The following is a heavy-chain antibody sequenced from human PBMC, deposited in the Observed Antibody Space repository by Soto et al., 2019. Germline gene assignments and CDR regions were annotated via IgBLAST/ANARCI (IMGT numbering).Heavy chain of an antibody. CDR2: INYSGST. J-gene: IGHJ4*02. CDR1: GVSISSGRFY. CDR3: ARSYDGDYNIDS. V-gene: IGHV4-31*03. D-gene: IGHD4-17*01. Sequence: LSLTCSVSGVSISSGRFYWSWIRQFPGKGLEWIGYINYSGSTYYTPSLKSRVSISVDTTKRQFSLKLSSVTAADTAVYYCARSYDGDYNIDSWGQGTLVTVSS.